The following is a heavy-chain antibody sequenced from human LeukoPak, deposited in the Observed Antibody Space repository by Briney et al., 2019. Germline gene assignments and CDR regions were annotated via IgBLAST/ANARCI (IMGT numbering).Heavy chain of an antibody. CDR3: AELGITMIGGV. D-gene: IGHD3-10*02. CDR2: ITSSSSYI. CDR1: GFTFSTYN. Sequence: PGGSLRLSCAASGFTFSTYNMNWVRQAPGRGLEWVSSITSSSSYIYYADSVKGRFTISRDNAKNSLYLQMNSLRADDTAVYYCAELGITMIGGVWGKGTTVTISS. V-gene: IGHV3-21*01. J-gene: IGHJ6*04.